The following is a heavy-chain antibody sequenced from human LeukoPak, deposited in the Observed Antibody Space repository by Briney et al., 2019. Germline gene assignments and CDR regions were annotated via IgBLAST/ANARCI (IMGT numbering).Heavy chain of an antibody. CDR2: ISSSSSYT. Sequence: GGSLRLSCAASGFTFRNYDMSWVRQAPGKGLEWVSYISSSSSYTNYADSVKGRFTISRDNAKNSLYLQMNSLRAEDTAVYYCARELRGGYDYDYWGQGTLVTVSS. V-gene: IGHV3-11*06. D-gene: IGHD5-12*01. CDR3: ARELRGGYDYDY. J-gene: IGHJ4*02. CDR1: GFTFRNYD.